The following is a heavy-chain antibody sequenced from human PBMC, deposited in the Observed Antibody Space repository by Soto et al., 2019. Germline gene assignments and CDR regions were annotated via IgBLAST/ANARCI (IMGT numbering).Heavy chain of an antibody. Sequence: GASVKVSCKASGYPFTTYGISWVRQAPGQGLEGMGWISGYNDNTNYAQKFQGRVTMTTDTSTSTAYMEVTSLSSDDTAVYSCASENWNYDYYYGMDIWGQGTTVTVSS. CDR2: ISGYNDNT. D-gene: IGHD1-1*01. CDR1: GYPFTTYG. J-gene: IGHJ6*02. CDR3: ASENWNYDYYYGMDI. V-gene: IGHV1-18*04.